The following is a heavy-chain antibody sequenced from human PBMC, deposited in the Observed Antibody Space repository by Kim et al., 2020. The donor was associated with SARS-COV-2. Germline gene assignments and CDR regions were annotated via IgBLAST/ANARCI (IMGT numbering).Heavy chain of an antibody. CDR1: GFTFSSYG. CDR2: IWYDGSNK. D-gene: IGHD3-3*01. V-gene: IGHV3-33*01. J-gene: IGHJ6*03. Sequence: GGSLRLSCAASGFTFSSYGMHWVLQAPGKGLEWVAVIWYDGSNKYYADSVKGRFTISRDNSKNTLYLQMNSRRAEDTAVYYCARDAYYDFWSVPGHYMDVWGKGTTVTVSS. CDR3: ARDAYYDFWSVPGHYMDV.